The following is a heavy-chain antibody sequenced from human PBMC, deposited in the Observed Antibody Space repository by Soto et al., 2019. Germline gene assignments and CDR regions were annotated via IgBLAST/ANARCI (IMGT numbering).Heavy chain of an antibody. V-gene: IGHV3-23*01. CDR3: ARRGSGSYYDY. Sequence: EVQLLESGGGLVQPGGSLRLSCAASGFTFSTYAMRWVRQAPGKGLEWVSAISGRGDSTYYADSVKGRFTISRDNSKNTLYLQMNSLRAEETAVYYCARRGSGSYYDYWGQGTLVTVSS. J-gene: IGHJ4*02. CDR1: GFTFSTYA. CDR2: ISGRGDST. D-gene: IGHD1-26*01.